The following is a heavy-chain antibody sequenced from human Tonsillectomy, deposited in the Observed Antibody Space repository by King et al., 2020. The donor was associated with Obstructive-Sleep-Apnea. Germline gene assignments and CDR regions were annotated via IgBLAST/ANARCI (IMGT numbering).Heavy chain of an antibody. CDR3: ARFEIAVAGFDS. Sequence: VQLQESGPGLVKPSQTLSLTCTVSGASIGSGGHYWSWIRQHPGKGLECFGYIHHSGTTYYNPSLKSRLAISVDTSKNQFSLKLISVTAADTAVYYCARFEIAVAGFDSWGQGTLVTVSS. CDR2: IHHSGTT. V-gene: IGHV4-31*03. J-gene: IGHJ4*02. D-gene: IGHD6-19*01. CDR1: GASIGSGGHY.